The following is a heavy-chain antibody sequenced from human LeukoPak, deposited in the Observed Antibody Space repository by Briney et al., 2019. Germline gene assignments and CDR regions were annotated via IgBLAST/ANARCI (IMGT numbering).Heavy chain of an antibody. CDR3: ARDYYGSGSSLQYYFDY. Sequence: SVKVSCKASGGTFSSYAISWVRQAPGQGLEWMGGIIPIFGTANYARKFQGRVTITADKSTSTAYMELSSLRSEDTAVYYCARDYYGSGSSLQYYFDYWGQGTLVTVSS. V-gene: IGHV1-69*06. CDR1: GGTFSSYA. CDR2: IIPIFGTA. D-gene: IGHD3-10*01. J-gene: IGHJ4*02.